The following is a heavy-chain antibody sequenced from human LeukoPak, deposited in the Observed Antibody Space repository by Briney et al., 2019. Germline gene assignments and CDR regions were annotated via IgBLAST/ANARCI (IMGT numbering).Heavy chain of an antibody. CDR1: GYTFTGYY. D-gene: IGHD6-19*01. CDR3: ARGVRGAVAGTRYYYYYMDV. V-gene: IGHV1-2*06. Sequence: ASVKVSCKASGYTFTGYYMHWVRQAPGQGLEWMGRINPNSGGTNYAQKFQGRVTMTRDTSISTAYMELSSLRSEDTAVYYCARGVRGAVAGTRYYYYYMDVWGKGTTVTVSS. J-gene: IGHJ6*03. CDR2: INPNSGGT.